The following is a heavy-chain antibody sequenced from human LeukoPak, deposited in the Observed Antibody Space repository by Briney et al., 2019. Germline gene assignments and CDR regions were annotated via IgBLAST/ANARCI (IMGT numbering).Heavy chain of an antibody. CDR3: ARCRDILTGYYIDY. J-gene: IGHJ4*02. CDR1: GGSISSGGYY. Sequence: SETLSLTCTVSGGSISSGGYYWSWIRQHPGKGLEWIGYIYYSGSTYYNPSLKSRVTISVDTSKNQFSLKLSSVTAEDTAVYYCARCRDILTGYYIDYWGQGTLVTVSS. V-gene: IGHV4-31*03. CDR2: IYYSGST. D-gene: IGHD3-9*01.